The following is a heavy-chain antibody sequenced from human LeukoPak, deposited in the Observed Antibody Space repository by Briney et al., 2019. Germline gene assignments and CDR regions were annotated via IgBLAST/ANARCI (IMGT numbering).Heavy chain of an antibody. CDR1: GGSISSYY. J-gene: IGHJ4*02. D-gene: IGHD2-15*01. Sequence: SETLSLTCTVSGGSISSYYWSWIRQPPGEGLEWIGYIYYSGSTNYNPSLKSRVTISVDTSKNQFSLKLSSMTAADTAVYYCARATSAATSFHYWGQGTLVTVSS. V-gene: IGHV4-59*01. CDR2: IYYSGST. CDR3: ARATSAATSFHY.